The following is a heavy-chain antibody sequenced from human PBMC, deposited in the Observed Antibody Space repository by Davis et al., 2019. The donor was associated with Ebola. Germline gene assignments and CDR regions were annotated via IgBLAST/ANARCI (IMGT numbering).Heavy chain of an antibody. J-gene: IGHJ6*02. CDR1: GYIFLTHW. Sequence: GESLKISCKGSGYIFLTHWIAWVRQMPGKGLEWMGGIYPGDSDTRYSPSFQGQVTISVDRSISTAYLQWGSLKASDTAMYYCARLGHTSSWSLRPNYYGMDVWGQGTTVTVSS. V-gene: IGHV5-51*01. CDR2: IYPGDSDT. D-gene: IGHD6-13*01. CDR3: ARLGHTSSWSLRPNYYGMDV.